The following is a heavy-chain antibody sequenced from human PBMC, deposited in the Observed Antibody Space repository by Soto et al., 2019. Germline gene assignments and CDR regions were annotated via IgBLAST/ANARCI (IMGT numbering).Heavy chain of an antibody. Sequence: QVQLVQYGAEVKKPGASVKVSCKASRYTFTSCDISWVRQATGQGLEWMGWMNPNSGNTGYAQKFQGRVTMTRNTSISTAYMELSSLRSEDTAVYYCAREAAALGNDYWGQGTLVTVSS. V-gene: IGHV1-8*01. CDR2: MNPNSGNT. D-gene: IGHD2-2*01. CDR3: AREAAALGNDY. J-gene: IGHJ4*02. CDR1: RYTFTSCD.